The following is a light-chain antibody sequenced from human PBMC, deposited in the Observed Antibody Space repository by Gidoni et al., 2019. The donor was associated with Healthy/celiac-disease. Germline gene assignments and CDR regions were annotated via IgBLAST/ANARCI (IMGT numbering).Light chain of an antibody. CDR3: QQRSNWRMYT. V-gene: IGKV3-11*01. CDR1: QSVSSY. J-gene: IGKJ2*01. Sequence: EIVLTQSPATLSLSPGERATLSCRASQSVSSYLAWYQQKPGQAPRLLIYDASNRATSIPARFSGSGSGTDFTLTISSLEPEDFAVYYCQQRSNWRMYTFGQGTKLEIK. CDR2: DAS.